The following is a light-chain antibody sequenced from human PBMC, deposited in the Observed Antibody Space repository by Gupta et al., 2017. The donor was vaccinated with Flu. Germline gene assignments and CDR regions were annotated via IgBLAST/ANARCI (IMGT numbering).Light chain of an antibody. J-gene: IGKJ2*01. Sequence: PSSLSASVGDRVTITCRASQSISNWFAWYQQRPGKAPKFFIYKASRVESGLPSRFSGSGSGTEFTLTISSRQPDDFATYYCQQDDSYPFTFGQGTKLEFK. V-gene: IGKV1-5*03. CDR1: QSISNW. CDR2: KAS. CDR3: QQDDSYPFT.